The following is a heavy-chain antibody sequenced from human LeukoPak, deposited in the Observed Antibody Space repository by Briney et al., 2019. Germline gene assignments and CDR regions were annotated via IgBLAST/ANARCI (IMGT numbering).Heavy chain of an antibody. Sequence: WASVKVSCKASAYTFTNYGISWVRQAPGQGLEWMGWISAYNGNTNYAQKLQGRVTMTTDTSTSTAYMELRSLRSDDTAVYYCARDLSLWPPDPWGQGTLVTVSS. J-gene: IGHJ5*02. CDR2: ISAYNGNT. CDR3: ARDLSLWPPDP. D-gene: IGHD2-21*01. V-gene: IGHV1-18*01. CDR1: AYTFTNYG.